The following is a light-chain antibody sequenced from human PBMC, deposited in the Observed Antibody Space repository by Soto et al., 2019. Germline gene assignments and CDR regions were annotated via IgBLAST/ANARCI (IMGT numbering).Light chain of an antibody. CDR2: GAS. V-gene: IGKV3-15*01. J-gene: IGKJ5*01. CDR1: QSVSSN. CDR3: QQYNNWPLT. Sequence: EIVMTQSPATLSVSPGERATLSFRASQSVSSNLAWYQQKPGQAPRLLIHGASSRATGIPVRFSGSGSGTEFTLTISSLQSEDFAVYYCQQYNNWPLTFGQGTRLEIK.